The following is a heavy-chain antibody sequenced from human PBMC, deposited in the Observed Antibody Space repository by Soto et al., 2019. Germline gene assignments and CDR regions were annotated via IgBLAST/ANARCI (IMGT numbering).Heavy chain of an antibody. J-gene: IGHJ4*02. CDR3: ATAEVDY. Sequence: GWSLRLACAASGFTFVDYWMHWVRQPPGKGPEWVSRMTGDGRTTQYADSVKGRFTASRDNAKSTLYLQMNSLRAEDTAVYYCATAEVDYWGPGTLVTVSS. CDR1: GFTFVDYW. CDR2: MTGDGRTT. V-gene: IGHV3-74*03.